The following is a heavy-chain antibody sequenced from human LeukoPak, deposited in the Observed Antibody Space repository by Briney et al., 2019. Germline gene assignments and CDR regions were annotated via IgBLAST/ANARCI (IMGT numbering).Heavy chain of an antibody. CDR2: IYYSGST. Sequence: SETLSLTCTVSGGSISSSSYYWGWIRQPPGKGLEWIGSIYYSGSTYYNPSLKSRVTISVDTSKNQFSLKLSSVTAADTAVYYCARGSMITFGGVIASAFDYWGQGTLVTVSS. CDR3: ARGSMITFGGVIASAFDY. CDR1: GGSISSSSYY. V-gene: IGHV4-39*07. D-gene: IGHD3-16*02. J-gene: IGHJ4*02.